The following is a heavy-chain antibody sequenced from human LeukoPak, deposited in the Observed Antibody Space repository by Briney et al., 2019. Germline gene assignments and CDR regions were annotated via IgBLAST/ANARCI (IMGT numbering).Heavy chain of an antibody. D-gene: IGHD6-13*01. CDR2: IKDVSSYI. J-gene: IGHJ5*02. V-gene: IGHV3-21*01. Sequence: GGPLNFPFQPSESASISNGINRARQEPGMGLIGVPSIKDVSSYIYYADSVKGRFTISRDNAKNSLYLQMNSLRAEDTAVYYCARAGMYSSSWYHVQGVAWFDPWGQGTLVTVSS. CDR1: ESASISNG. CDR3: ARAGMYSSSWYHVQGVAWFDP.